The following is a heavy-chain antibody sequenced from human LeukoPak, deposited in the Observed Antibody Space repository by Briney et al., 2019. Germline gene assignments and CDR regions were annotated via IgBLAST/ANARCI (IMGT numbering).Heavy chain of an antibody. CDR3: ARFAYCGGHCWYYFDY. V-gene: IGHV4-61*01. D-gene: IGHD2-21*02. Sequence: TSETLSLTCTVSGGSVSSGSYYWSWIRQPPGKGLEWIGYIYSSGSTNYNPSLKSRITISVDTSKNQFSLKLSSVTAADTAVYYCARFAYCGGHCWYYFDYWGQGSLVTVSS. J-gene: IGHJ4*02. CDR1: GGSVSSGSYY. CDR2: IYSSGST.